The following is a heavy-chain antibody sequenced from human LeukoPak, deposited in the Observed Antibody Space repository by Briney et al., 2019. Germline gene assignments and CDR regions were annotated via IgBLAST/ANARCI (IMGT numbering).Heavy chain of an antibody. CDR3: ARLGVGHPPY. D-gene: IGHD2-8*01. Sequence: ASETLSLTCTVSGDSINGFYWSWIRQPPGKGLEWIGYIYYSGSTTYNPSLKSRVTISLDTSKNQFSLKLSSVTAADTAVYYCARLGVGHPPYWGQGTLVTVSS. J-gene: IGHJ4*02. V-gene: IGHV4-59*08. CDR2: IYYSGST. CDR1: GDSINGFY.